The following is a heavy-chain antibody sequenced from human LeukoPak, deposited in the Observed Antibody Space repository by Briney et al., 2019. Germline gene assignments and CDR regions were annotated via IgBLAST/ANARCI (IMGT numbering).Heavy chain of an antibody. J-gene: IGHJ4*02. D-gene: IGHD6-6*01. V-gene: IGHV3-21*01. CDR2: ISSSSSYI. Sequence: GGSLRLSCAASGFTFSSYGMNWVRQAPGKGLEWVSSISSSSSYIYYADSVKGRFTISRDNAKNSLYLQMNSLRAEDTAVYYCASGSSSSGEDYFDYWGQGTLVTVSS. CDR1: GFTFSSYG. CDR3: ASGSSSSGEDYFDY.